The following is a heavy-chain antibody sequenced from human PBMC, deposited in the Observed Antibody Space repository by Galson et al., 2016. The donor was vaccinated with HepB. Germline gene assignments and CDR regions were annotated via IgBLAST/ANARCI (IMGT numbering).Heavy chain of an antibody. Sequence: SVKVSCKASGYRFTSYDINWVRQATGQGLEWMGWMNPNSGNTGYAQKFQGRVTMTRDTSISTAYLELSSLRAEDTAVYYCARGIDNSGSYAGYFDHWGQGVLVTVSS. D-gene: IGHD3-10*01. CDR3: ARGIDNSGSYAGYFDH. V-gene: IGHV1-8*01. CDR1: GYRFTSYD. J-gene: IGHJ4*02. CDR2: MNPNSGNT.